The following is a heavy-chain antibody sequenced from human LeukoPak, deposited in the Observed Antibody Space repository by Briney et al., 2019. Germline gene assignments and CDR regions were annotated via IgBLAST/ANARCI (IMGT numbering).Heavy chain of an antibody. CDR2: INPNSGGT. D-gene: IGHD7-27*01. V-gene: IGHV1-2*02. J-gene: IGHJ4*02. CDR1: GYTFTGYY. Sequence: ASVKVSCKASGYTFTGYYMHWVRQAPGQGLEWMGWINPNSGGTDYAQKFQGRVTMTRDTSISTAYMELSRLRSDDTAVYYCARTIITGEGLDYWGRGTLVTVSS. CDR3: ARTIITGEGLDY.